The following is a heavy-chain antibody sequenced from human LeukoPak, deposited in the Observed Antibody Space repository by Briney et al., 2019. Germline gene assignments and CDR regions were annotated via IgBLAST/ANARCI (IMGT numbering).Heavy chain of an antibody. D-gene: IGHD3-22*01. Sequence: SETLSLTFTVSGGSISSSSYYWGWIRQPPGKGLEWIGSIYYSGSTYYNPSLKSRVTISVDTSKNQFSLKLSSVTAADTAVYYCARVYYYDSSGYYEGYYFDYWGQGTLVTVSS. CDR2: IYYSGST. CDR3: ARVYYYDSSGYYEGYYFDY. CDR1: GGSISSSSYY. V-gene: IGHV4-39*07. J-gene: IGHJ4*02.